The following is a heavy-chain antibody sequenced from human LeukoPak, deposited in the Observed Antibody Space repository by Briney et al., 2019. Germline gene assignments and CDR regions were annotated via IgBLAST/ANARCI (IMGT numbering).Heavy chain of an antibody. Sequence: GGSLRLSCAASGFTFDDYAMHWVRQAPGKGLEWVSGISWNSGSTYYADSVKGRFTISRDNSKNTLYLQMNSLRAEDTAVYYCAKDPPLYYSAFDYWGQGTLVTVSS. CDR3: AKDPPLYYSAFDY. CDR2: ISWNSGST. J-gene: IGHJ4*02. D-gene: IGHD3-10*01. CDR1: GFTFDDYA. V-gene: IGHV3-23*01.